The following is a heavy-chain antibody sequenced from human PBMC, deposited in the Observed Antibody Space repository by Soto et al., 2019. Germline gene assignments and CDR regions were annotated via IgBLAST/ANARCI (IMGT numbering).Heavy chain of an antibody. CDR3: ARPRLRYYYDSSGYYQTDAFDI. Sequence: SETLSLTCTVSGGSISSSSYYWGWIRQPPGKGLEWIGSIYYSGSTYYNPSLKSRVTISVDTSKNQFSLKLSSVTAADTAVYYCARPRLRYYYDSSGYYQTDAFDIWGQGTMVTVSS. V-gene: IGHV4-39*01. D-gene: IGHD3-22*01. J-gene: IGHJ3*02. CDR2: IYYSGST. CDR1: GGSISSSSYY.